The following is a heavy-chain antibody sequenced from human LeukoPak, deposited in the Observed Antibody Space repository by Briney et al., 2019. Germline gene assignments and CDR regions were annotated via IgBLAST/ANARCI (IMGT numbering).Heavy chain of an antibody. Sequence: GGSLRLSCAASGFTFDDYAMHWVRQAPGKGLEWVSLISWNGGNTYYADSVKGRFTISRDNSKNSLYLQMNSLRPEDTALYYCAKDGVVAALGDNWFDPWGQGTLVTVSS. CDR2: ISWNGGNT. CDR1: GFTFDDYA. CDR3: AKDGVVAALGDNWFDP. V-gene: IGHV3-43D*03. J-gene: IGHJ5*02. D-gene: IGHD2-15*01.